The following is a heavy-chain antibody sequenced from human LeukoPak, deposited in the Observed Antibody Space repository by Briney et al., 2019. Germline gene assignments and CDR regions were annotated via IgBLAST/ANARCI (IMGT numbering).Heavy chain of an antibody. D-gene: IGHD6-19*01. V-gene: IGHV7-4-1*02. CDR1: GYTFTSYA. CDR3: ARDRDIAVAGTEMGDGMDV. CDR2: INTNTGNP. Sequence: GASVKVSCKASGYTFTSYAMNWVRQAPGQGLEWMGWINTNTGNPTYAQGFTGRFVFSLDTSVSTAYLQISSLKAEDTAVYYCARDRDIAVAGTEMGDGMDVWGQGTTVTVSS. J-gene: IGHJ6*02.